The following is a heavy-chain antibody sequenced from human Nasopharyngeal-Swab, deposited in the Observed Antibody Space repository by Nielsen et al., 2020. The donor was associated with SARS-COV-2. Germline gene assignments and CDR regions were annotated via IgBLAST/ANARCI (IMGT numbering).Heavy chain of an antibody. CDR2: IYYSGGT. CDR3: VRLYDSTDYYYGMDV. V-gene: IGHV4-39*07. D-gene: IGHD2/OR15-2a*01. Sequence: SETLSLTCTVSGGSISSSSYYWGWIRQPPGKGLEWIGSIYYSGGTYYNPSLKSRVTISVDKSKNQFSLKLSSVTAADTAVYYCVRLYDSTDYYYGMDVWGQGTTVTVSS. J-gene: IGHJ6*02. CDR1: GGSISSSSYY.